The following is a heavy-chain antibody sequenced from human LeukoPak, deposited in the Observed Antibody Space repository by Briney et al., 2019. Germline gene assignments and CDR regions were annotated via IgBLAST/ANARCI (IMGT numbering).Heavy chain of an antibody. CDR2: ISSSSSYI. D-gene: IGHD3-22*01. CDR1: GSTFSSYS. V-gene: IGHV3-21*04. J-gene: IGHJ4*02. Sequence: GGSLRLSCAASGSTFSSYSMNWVRQAPGKGLEWVSSISSSSSYIYYADSVKGRFTISRDNAKNSLYLQMHSLRAEDTAVYYCARDRPNYYGSDGHYYRRDGDYWGRGTLVSVSS. CDR3: ARDRPNYYGSDGHYYRRDGDY.